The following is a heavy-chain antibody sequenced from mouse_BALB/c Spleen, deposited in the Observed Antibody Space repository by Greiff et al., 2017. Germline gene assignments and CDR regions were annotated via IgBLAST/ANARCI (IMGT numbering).Heavy chain of an antibody. Sequence: EVQVVESGGGLVQPGGSRKLSCAASGFTFSSFGMHWVRQAPEKGLEWVAYISSGSSTIYYADTVKGRFTISRDNPKNTLFLQMTSLRSEDTAMYYCARSDYGSSLDYWGQGTTLTVSS. V-gene: IGHV5-17*02. CDR3: ARSDYGSSLDY. D-gene: IGHD1-1*01. CDR2: ISSGSSTI. CDR1: GFTFSSFG. J-gene: IGHJ2*01.